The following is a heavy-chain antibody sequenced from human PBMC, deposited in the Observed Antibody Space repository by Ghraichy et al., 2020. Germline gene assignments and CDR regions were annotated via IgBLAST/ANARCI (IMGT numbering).Heavy chain of an antibody. CDR2: IISSDYF. J-gene: IGHJ4*02. CDR1: GFTFTNYN. Sequence: GESLNISCVASGFTFTNYNMNWFRQAPGKGLEWVSSIISSDYFYYADSVKGRFTISRDTAKNSLYLQMNSLRVEDTAVYYCARDACTSCPLDHWGQGTLFTVCS. D-gene: IGHD2-2*01. CDR3: ARDACTSCPLDH. V-gene: IGHV3-69-1*01.